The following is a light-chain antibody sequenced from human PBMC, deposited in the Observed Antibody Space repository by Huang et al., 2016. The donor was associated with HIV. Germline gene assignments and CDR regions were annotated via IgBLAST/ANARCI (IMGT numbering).Light chain of an antibody. CDR1: QSVSSN. V-gene: IGKV3-15*01. CDR3: QQYNNWPSTWT. J-gene: IGKJ1*01. CDR2: GAS. Sequence: EIVMTQSPVTLSVSPGERATLSCRASQSVSSNLAWYQQKPVQAPRLLVYGASTRATGNPAMFSGSGSGTEFTLTISSLQSEDFAVYYCQQYNNWPSTWTFGQGTKVDNK.